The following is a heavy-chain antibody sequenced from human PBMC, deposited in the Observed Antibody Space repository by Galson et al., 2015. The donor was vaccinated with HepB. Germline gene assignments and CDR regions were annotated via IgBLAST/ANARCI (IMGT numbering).Heavy chain of an antibody. Sequence: SLRRSCASSGYTFSRYAMNWVRQAPGKGMEWVTLISYDGSNKYYTDSVKGRFTISRDTSKNTLYLQMNSLRAEDTAVQHVARECLSSSIDYFDYWGQGTLVTVSS. V-gene: IGHV3-30-3*01. J-gene: IGHJ4*02. CDR3: ARECLSSSIDYFDY. CDR2: ISYDGSNK. CDR1: GYTFSRYA. D-gene: IGHD6-13*01.